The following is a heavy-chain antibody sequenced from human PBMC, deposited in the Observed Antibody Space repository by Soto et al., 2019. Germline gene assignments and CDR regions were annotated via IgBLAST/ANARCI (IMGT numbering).Heavy chain of an antibody. J-gene: IGHJ4*02. CDR2: IYPSGNT. V-gene: IGHV4-4*07. CDR3: ARATRDYGDYGYFDY. CDR1: GGSISSYY. Sequence: PSETLSLTCSVSGGSISSYYWSWIRQPAGKGLEWIGRIYPSGNTNYNPSLKSRVTMSVGTSKNQFALKLSSVTAADTAVYYCARATRDYGDYGYFDYWGQGTLVTVSS. D-gene: IGHD4-17*01.